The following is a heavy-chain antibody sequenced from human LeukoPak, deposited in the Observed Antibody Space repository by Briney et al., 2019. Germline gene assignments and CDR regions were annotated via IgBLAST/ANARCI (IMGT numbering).Heavy chain of an antibody. CDR2: IHYSGST. CDR1: GGSISSSVYY. CDR3: ARHGKNYYDSAGYYYFEY. J-gene: IGHJ4*02. D-gene: IGHD3-22*01. V-gene: IGHV4-39*01. Sequence: KPPETLSLTCTVSGGSISSSVYYWGWIRQPPGKGLEWIGTIHYSGSTYYNPSLKSRVTISVDTSKNRFSLNLSSVTAADTAVYYCARHGKNYYDSAGYYYFEYWGQGTLVTVPS.